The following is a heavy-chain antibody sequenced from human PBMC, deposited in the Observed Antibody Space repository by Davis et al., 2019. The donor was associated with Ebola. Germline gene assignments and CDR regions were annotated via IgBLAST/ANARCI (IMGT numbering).Heavy chain of an antibody. J-gene: IGHJ5*02. CDR1: GGPIISPTSTHYY. CDR3: TRRQYSSSPFDP. CDR2: INHSGSA. Sequence: SETLSLTCTVSGGPIISPTSTHYYWGWIRQPPGKGLEWIGEINHSGSAKYNPSLKSRVTMSVDTSKNQFSLKLSSVTAADTAVYYCTRRQYSSSPFDPWGQGTLVTVSS. D-gene: IGHD6-6*01. V-gene: IGHV4-39*01.